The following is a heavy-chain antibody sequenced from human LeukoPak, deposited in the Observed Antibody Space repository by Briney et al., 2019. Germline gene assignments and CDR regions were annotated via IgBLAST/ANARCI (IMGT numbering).Heavy chain of an antibody. CDR3: ARAPAWYFDL. Sequence: SETLSLTCAVYGGSFSGYYWSWIRQPPGKGLEWIGEINHSGSTNYNPSLKSRVTISVDTSKNQFSPKLSSVTAADTAVYYCARAPAWYFDLWGRGTLVTVSS. CDR2: INHSGST. V-gene: IGHV4-34*01. D-gene: IGHD2-15*01. CDR1: GGSFSGYY. J-gene: IGHJ2*01.